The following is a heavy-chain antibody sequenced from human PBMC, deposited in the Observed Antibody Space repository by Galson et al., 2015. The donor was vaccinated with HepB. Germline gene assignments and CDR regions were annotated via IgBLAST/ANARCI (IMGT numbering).Heavy chain of an antibody. J-gene: IGHJ4*02. V-gene: IGHV3-23*01. CDR3: TKHPNGSSSSFDY. CDR2: ISGSGGST. CDR1: GFTFSSYA. D-gene: IGHD6-6*01. Sequence: SLRLSCAASGFTFSSYAMSWVRQAPGKGLEWVSAISGSGGSTYYADSVKGRFTISRDNSKNTLYLQMNSLRAEDTAVYYCTKHPNGSSSSFDYRGQGTLVTVSS.